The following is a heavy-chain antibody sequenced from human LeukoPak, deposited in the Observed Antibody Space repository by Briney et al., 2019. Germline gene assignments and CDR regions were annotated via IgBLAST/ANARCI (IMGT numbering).Heavy chain of an antibody. CDR1: GFTFSSYG. J-gene: IGHJ4*02. V-gene: IGHV3-33*06. CDR2: IWYDGSNK. Sequence: PGRSLRLSCAASGFTFSSYGMHWVRQAPGKGLEWVAVIWYDGSNKYYADSVKGRFTISRDNSKNTLYLQMNSLRAEDTALYYCAKDWGGGYYYDSSGYPYYFDYWGQGTLVTVSS. D-gene: IGHD3-22*01. CDR3: AKDWGGGYYYDSSGYPYYFDY.